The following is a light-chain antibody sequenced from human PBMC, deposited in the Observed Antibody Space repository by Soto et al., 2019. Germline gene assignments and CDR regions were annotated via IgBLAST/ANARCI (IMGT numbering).Light chain of an antibody. J-gene: IGKJ4*01. V-gene: IGKV2-28*01. Sequence: EIVLTQSPLSLPVTPGGPASISCRSSRNLLHSNGYYYLDWYLQKPGQSPQLLIYLGSNRASGVPDRFSGSGSGTDFTLTISRVEAEDVGVYFCAQGLETPFTFGGGTKVDIK. CDR2: LGS. CDR1: RNLLHSNGYYY. CDR3: AQGLETPFT.